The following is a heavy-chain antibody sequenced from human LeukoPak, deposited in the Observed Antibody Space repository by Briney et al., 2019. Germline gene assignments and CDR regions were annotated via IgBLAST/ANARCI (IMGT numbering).Heavy chain of an antibody. CDR3: ARVKARSGSYSLDY. CDR1: GYTFTTYG. V-gene: IGHV1-18*01. J-gene: IGHJ4*02. D-gene: IGHD1-26*01. Sequence: ASMKVSCKASGYTFTTYGISWVRQAPGQGLEWMGWISPHNGDTNYAQRLQGRVTMTTDTSTSTAYMELRSLRSDDTAVYYCARVKARSGSYSLDYWGQGTLVTVSS. CDR2: ISPHNGDT.